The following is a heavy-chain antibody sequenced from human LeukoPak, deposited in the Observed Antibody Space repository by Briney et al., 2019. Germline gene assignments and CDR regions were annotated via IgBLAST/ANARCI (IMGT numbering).Heavy chain of an antibody. CDR1: GYTLTSYA. D-gene: IGHD2-2*01. Sequence: ASVKVSCKASGYTLTSYAISWVRQAPGQGLEWMGGIIPIFGTANYAQKFQGRVTITADESTSTAYMELSSLRSEDTAVYYCAREPIVVGSGYFDYWGQGTLVTVSS. CDR2: IIPIFGTA. V-gene: IGHV1-69*13. CDR3: AREPIVVGSGYFDY. J-gene: IGHJ4*02.